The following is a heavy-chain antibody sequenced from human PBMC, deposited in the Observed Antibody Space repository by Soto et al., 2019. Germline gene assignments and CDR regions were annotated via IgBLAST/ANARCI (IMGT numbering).Heavy chain of an antibody. D-gene: IGHD2-21*01. J-gene: IGHJ4*02. CDR1: GFSFSSHS. Sequence: EVQLVESGGGLVQPGGSLRLSCAASGFSFSSHSMKWVRQAPGKGLEWVSYISSSGSTIYYADSVKGRVTISRDNAKNSLYLQMNSLRDDDTAVYYCARGRGYCGGTNCYLDYWGQGALVTVSS. CDR2: ISSSGSTI. V-gene: IGHV3-48*02. CDR3: ARGRGYCGGTNCYLDY.